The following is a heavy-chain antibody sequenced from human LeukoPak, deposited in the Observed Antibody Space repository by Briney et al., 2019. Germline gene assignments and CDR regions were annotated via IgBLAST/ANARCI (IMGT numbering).Heavy chain of an antibody. J-gene: IGHJ4*02. Sequence: GGSLRLSCAASGLTFSTSGMHWVRQAPGKGLEWVGFIRYDGSSKYFADSVKGRFTISRDNSKDTLYPQMNSLRAEDTAVYYCAKGLTFGFDYWGQGTLVTVSS. D-gene: IGHD3-16*01. CDR3: AKGLTFGFDY. V-gene: IGHV3-30*02. CDR2: IRYDGSSK. CDR1: GLTFSTSG.